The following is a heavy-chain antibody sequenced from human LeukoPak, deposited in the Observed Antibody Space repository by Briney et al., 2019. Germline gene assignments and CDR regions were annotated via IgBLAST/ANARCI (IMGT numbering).Heavy chain of an antibody. CDR1: GFTVSSNY. J-gene: IGHJ3*02. D-gene: IGHD1-26*01. CDR2: IYSGGST. CDR3: ARDSQRWELPVSSAFDI. V-gene: IGHV3-53*01. Sequence: GGSLRLSCAASGFTVSSNYMSWVRQAPGKGLEWVSVIYSGGSTYYADSVKGRFTISRDNSKNTLYLQMNSLRAEDTAVYYCARDSQRWELPVSSAFDIWGQGTMVTVSS.